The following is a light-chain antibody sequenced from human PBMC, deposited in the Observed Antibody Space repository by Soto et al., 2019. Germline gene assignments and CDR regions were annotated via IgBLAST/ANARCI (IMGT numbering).Light chain of an antibody. CDR1: QSISTY. J-gene: IGKJ4*01. CDR3: QQSYSSPLT. CDR2: VAS. Sequence: DIQMTQSPSSLSASVGDRVTITCRSSQSISTYLNWYQQKPGKAPQLLIFVASSLQSGVPSRFSGSGSGTDFTLTISSLQPEDFANYYCQQSYSSPLTFGGGTKVEIK. V-gene: IGKV1-39*01.